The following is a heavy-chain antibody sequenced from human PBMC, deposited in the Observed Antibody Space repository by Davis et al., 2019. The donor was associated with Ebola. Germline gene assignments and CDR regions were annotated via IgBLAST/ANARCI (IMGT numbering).Heavy chain of an antibody. J-gene: IGHJ3*02. CDR2: ISGSGGST. CDR3: ARDYYDSSGYYYVDAFDI. D-gene: IGHD3-22*01. CDR1: EFTFSGYA. V-gene: IGHV3-23*01. Sequence: GESLKISCAASEFTFSGYAMSWVRQAPGKGLEWVSAISGSGGSTYYADSVKGRFTISRDNAKNSLYLQMNSLRAEDTAVYYCARDYYDSSGYYYVDAFDIWGQGTMVSVSS.